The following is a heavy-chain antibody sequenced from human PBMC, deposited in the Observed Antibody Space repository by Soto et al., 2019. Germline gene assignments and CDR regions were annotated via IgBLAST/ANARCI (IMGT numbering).Heavy chain of an antibody. D-gene: IGHD5-18*01. V-gene: IGHV3-30*18. Sequence: GGSLRLSCAASGFTFSSYGMHWVRQAPGKGLEWVTIISYDGSNKYYADSVKGRFTISRDNSKNTLYLQMNSLRAEDTAVYYCAKVIYGYTYGCYYHYGMDVWGPGTTVTVFS. J-gene: IGHJ6*02. CDR1: GFTFSSYG. CDR3: AKVIYGYTYGCYYHYGMDV. CDR2: ISYDGSNK.